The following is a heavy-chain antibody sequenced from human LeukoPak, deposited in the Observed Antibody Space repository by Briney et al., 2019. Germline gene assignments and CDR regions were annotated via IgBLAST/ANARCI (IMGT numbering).Heavy chain of an antibody. J-gene: IGHJ4*02. Sequence: PGGSLRLSCAASGFTFSSYAMHWVRQAPGKGLEWVAVISYDGSNKFYADSVKGRFTISRDNSKNTLYLQMNSLRAEDTAVYYCAKRRHMTTVTTRSFFDYWGQGTLVTVSS. CDR3: AKRRHMTTVTTRSFFDY. CDR2: ISYDGSNK. V-gene: IGHV3-30-3*02. CDR1: GFTFSSYA. D-gene: IGHD4-17*01.